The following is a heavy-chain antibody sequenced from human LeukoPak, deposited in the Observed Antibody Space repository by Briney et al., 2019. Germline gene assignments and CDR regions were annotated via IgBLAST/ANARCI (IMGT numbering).Heavy chain of an antibody. Sequence: ASVKVSCKASGCTFTSYDINWVRQATGQGLEWMGWMNPNSGNTGYAQKFQGRVTITRNTSISTAYMELSSLRSEDTAVYYCARGGLSDYGDYEFDYWGQGTLVTVSS. V-gene: IGHV1-8*03. CDR2: MNPNSGNT. CDR3: ARGGLSDYGDYEFDY. D-gene: IGHD4-17*01. CDR1: GCTFTSYD. J-gene: IGHJ4*02.